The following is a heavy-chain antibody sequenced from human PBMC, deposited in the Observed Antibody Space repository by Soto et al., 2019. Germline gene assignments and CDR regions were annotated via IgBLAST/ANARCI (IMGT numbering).Heavy chain of an antibody. V-gene: IGHV4-4*02. CDR2: IYHSGST. J-gene: IGHJ4*02. CDR3: ATHQGYYGSGTYCFDY. D-gene: IGHD3-10*01. CDR1: GGSISSSNW. Sequence: SETLSLTCAVSGGSISSSNWWSWVRQPPGKGLEWIGEIYHSGSTNYNPSLKSRVTISVDKSKNQFSLKLTSVTAADTAVYYCATHQGYYGSGTYCFDYWGPGTLVTVSS.